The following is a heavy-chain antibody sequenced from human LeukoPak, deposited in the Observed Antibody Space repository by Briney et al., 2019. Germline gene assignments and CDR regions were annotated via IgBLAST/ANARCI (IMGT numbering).Heavy chain of an antibody. CDR1: GYTFTSYG. CDR3: ARDHGTVTPLLHYYYYYGMDV. CDR2: ISAYNGNT. J-gene: IGHJ6*02. Sequence: EASVKVSCKASGYTFTSYGISWVRQAPGQGLEWMGWISAYNGNTNYAQKLQGRVTMTTDTSTSTAYMELRSLRSDDTAVYYCARDHGTVTPLLHYYYYYGMDVWGQGTTVTVSS. D-gene: IGHD4-11*01. V-gene: IGHV1-18*01.